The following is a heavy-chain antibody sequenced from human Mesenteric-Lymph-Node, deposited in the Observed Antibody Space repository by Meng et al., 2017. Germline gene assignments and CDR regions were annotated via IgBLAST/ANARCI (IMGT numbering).Heavy chain of an antibody. D-gene: IGHD5-24*01. Sequence: QVPLVGSGGGVVQPWRSLGLSLAASGFTFSSYGMHWVRQAPGKGLEWVAVIWYDGSNKYYADSVKGRFTISRDNSKNTLYLQMNSLRAEDTAVYYCAKVGGWLQYFDYWGQGTLVTVSS. V-gene: IGHV3-33*06. J-gene: IGHJ4*02. CDR3: AKVGGWLQYFDY. CDR2: IWYDGSNK. CDR1: GFTFSSYG.